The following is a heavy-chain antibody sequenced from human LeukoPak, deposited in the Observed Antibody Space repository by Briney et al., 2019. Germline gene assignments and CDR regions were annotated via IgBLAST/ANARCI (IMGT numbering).Heavy chain of an antibody. J-gene: IGHJ4*02. D-gene: IGHD6-19*01. V-gene: IGHV1-46*01. CDR1: GYTFTGYY. CDR2: INPSGGST. Sequence: ASVKVSCKASGYTFTGYYMHWVRQAPGQGLEWMGIINPSGGSTSYAQKFQGRVTMTRDTSTSTVYMELSSLRSEDTAVYYCARGYSSGWFLGGDFDYWGQGTLVTVSS. CDR3: ARGYSSGWFLGGDFDY.